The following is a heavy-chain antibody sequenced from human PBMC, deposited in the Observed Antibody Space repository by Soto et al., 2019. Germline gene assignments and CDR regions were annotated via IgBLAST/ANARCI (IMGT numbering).Heavy chain of an antibody. J-gene: IGHJ4*02. Sequence: ASVKVSCKASGYTFTSYAMHWVRQAPGQRLEWMGWINAGNGNTKYSQKFQGRVTITRDTSASTAYMELSSLRSEDTAVYYCARDIERCSSTSCYFDYWGQGTLVTVSS. CDR2: INAGNGNT. CDR1: GYTFTSYA. D-gene: IGHD2-2*01. V-gene: IGHV1-3*01. CDR3: ARDIERCSSTSCYFDY.